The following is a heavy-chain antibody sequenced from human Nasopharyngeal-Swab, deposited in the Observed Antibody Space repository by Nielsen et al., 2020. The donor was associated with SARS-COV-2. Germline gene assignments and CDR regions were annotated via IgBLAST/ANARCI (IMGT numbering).Heavy chain of an antibody. CDR1: GFSLSTSGMC. CDR2: IDWDDDK. CDR3: ARTSSPGGYYYYAMDV. D-gene: IGHD1-26*01. J-gene: IGHJ6*02. V-gene: IGHV2-70*11. Sequence: SGPTLVKPTQTLTLTCTFSGFSLSTSGMCAVWIRQPPGKALEWLARIDWDDDKYYSTSLKTRLTISKDTSKNQVVLTMTNMGPVDTATYFCARTSSPGGYYYYAMDVWGQGTTVTVSS.